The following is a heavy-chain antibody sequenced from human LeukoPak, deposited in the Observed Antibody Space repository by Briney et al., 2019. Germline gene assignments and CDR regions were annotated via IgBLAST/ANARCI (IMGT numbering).Heavy chain of an antibody. Sequence: PSETLSLTCTVSGGSITSFYWNWIRQPPGKGLEWIGHIYYSGSTNYNPSLESRVIISLDTSKKQVSLKLNSVTAADTAVYYCAKARTSGFIFDYWGQGILVTVSS. CDR1: GGSITSFY. J-gene: IGHJ4*02. V-gene: IGHV4-59*01. D-gene: IGHD6-19*01. CDR2: IYYSGST. CDR3: AKARTSGFIFDY.